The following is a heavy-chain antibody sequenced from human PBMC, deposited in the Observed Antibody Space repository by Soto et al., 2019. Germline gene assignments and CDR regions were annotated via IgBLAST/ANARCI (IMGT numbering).Heavy chain of an antibody. CDR2: IYYSGST. CDR1: GGSISSYY. CDR3: ARDSAASWNQFDY. J-gene: IGHJ4*02. Sequence: PSETLSLTCTVSGGSISSYYWSWIRQPPGKGLEWIGYIYYSGSTNYNPSLKSRVTISVDTSKNQFSLKLSSVTAADTAVYYCARDSAASWNQFDYWGQGTLVTVSS. D-gene: IGHD1-1*01. V-gene: IGHV4-59*12.